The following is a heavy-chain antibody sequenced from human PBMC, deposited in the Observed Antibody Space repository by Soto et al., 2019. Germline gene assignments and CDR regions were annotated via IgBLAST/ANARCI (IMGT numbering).Heavy chain of an antibody. CDR2: INAGNGNT. J-gene: IGHJ6*02. Sequence: ASVKVSCKASGYTFTSYAMHWVRQAPGQRLEWMGWINAGNGNTKYSQKFQGRVTITRDTSASTAYMELSSLRSEDTAVYYCAAPGYCSSTSCREVDYYYGMDVWGQGTTVTV. CDR1: GYTFTSYA. V-gene: IGHV1-3*01. CDR3: AAPGYCSSTSCREVDYYYGMDV. D-gene: IGHD2-2*01.